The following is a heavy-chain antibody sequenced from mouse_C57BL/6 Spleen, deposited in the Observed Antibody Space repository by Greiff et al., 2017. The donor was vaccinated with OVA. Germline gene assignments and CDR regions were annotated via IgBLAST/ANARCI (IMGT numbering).Heavy chain of an antibody. Sequence: QVQLKESGPGILQPSQTLSLTCSFSGFSLSTFGMGVGWIRQPSGKGLEWLAHIWWDDDKYYNPALKSRLTISKDTSKNQVFLKIANVDTADTATYYCARRRDYDDRGAMDYWGQGTSVTVSS. CDR1: GFSLSTFGMG. V-gene: IGHV8-8*01. J-gene: IGHJ4*01. CDR2: IWWDDDK. D-gene: IGHD2-4*01. CDR3: ARRRDYDDRGAMDY.